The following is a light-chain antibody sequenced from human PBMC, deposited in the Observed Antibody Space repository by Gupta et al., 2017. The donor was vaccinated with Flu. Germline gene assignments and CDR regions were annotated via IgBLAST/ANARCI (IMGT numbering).Light chain of an antibody. CDR3: QVFDYNNDHGV. CDR2: DDR. CDR1: DIENKS. J-gene: IGLJ3*02. V-gene: IGLV3-21*03. Sequence: SVLTQPPPLSVAPGRTATISCGGDDIENKSVHWYQRKPGQAPELVVYDDRDRPSGLPARFSGSNSGNTATLTISRVEGGDEADYFCQVFDYNNDHGVFGGGTKLTVL.